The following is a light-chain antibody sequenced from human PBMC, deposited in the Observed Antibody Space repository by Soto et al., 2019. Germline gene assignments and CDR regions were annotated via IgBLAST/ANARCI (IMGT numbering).Light chain of an antibody. CDR1: QSVKTK. V-gene: IGKV3-15*01. Sequence: EIVMTQSPDTLSVSPGKRVSLSCRASQSVKTKLAWYQKKPGQAPRLLMYSVSIRATGIPARFSGGGSGTEFTLTISSLQSEDFAVYYCQQYSDWPPWTFGQGTKVEIK. J-gene: IGKJ1*01. CDR2: SVS. CDR3: QQYSDWPPWT.